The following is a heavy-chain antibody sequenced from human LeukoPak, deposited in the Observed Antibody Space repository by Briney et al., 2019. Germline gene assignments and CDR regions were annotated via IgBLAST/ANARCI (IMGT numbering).Heavy chain of an antibody. Sequence: ASVKVSCKASGYTFTSYYMHWVRQPPGQGLEWMGLINPSGGSTSYAQKFQGRVTMTRDTSTSTVYMELSSLRSEDTAVYYCARDKLNQGYCSGGSCLGYAFDIWGQGTMVTVSS. CDR1: GYTFTSYY. D-gene: IGHD2-15*01. V-gene: IGHV1-46*01. J-gene: IGHJ3*02. CDR3: ARDKLNQGYCSGGSCLGYAFDI. CDR2: INPSGGST.